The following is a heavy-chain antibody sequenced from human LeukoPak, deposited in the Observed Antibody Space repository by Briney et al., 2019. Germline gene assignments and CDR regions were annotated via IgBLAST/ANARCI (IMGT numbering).Heavy chain of an antibody. Sequence: SVKVSCKASEGTFSSYAISWVRQAPGQGLEWMGGIIPIFGTANYAQKFQGRVTITADESTSTAYMELSSLRSEDTAVYYCAREMEQQQGMDYWGQGTLVTVSS. CDR3: AREMEQQQGMDY. J-gene: IGHJ4*02. CDR1: EGTFSSYA. CDR2: IIPIFGTA. D-gene: IGHD6-13*01. V-gene: IGHV1-69*13.